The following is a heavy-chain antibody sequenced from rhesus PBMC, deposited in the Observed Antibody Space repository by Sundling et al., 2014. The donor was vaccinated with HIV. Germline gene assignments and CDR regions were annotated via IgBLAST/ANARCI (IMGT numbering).Heavy chain of an antibody. CDR2: IYRASGNA. J-gene: IGHJ6*01. D-gene: IGHD3-9*01. CDR3: AITTEEGYGLDS. V-gene: IGHV4-143*01. Sequence: QVQLQESGPGLLKPSETLSLTCAVSGGSISGGSAWGWIRLPPGKGLEWIGSIYRASGNAYYDSSLKSRVTISTDTSKNQFSLKLSSVTAADTAVYYCAITTEEGYGLDSWAKGSSSPSPQ. CDR1: GGSISGGSA.